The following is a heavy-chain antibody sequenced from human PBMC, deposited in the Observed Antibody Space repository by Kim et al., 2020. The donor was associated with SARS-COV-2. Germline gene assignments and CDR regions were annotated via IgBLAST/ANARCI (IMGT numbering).Heavy chain of an antibody. Sequence: SETLSLTRTVSGGSISSYYWNWIRQPPGRGLEWIGYIYHSGSTNYNPSLKSRVTMSVDTSKNQVSLKLSSVTAADTAIYYCARRDGGSSWKYWYFDLWGRGTLVTVSS. CDR1: GGSISSYY. CDR2: IYHSGST. D-gene: IGHD6-13*01. J-gene: IGHJ2*01. V-gene: IGHV4-59*08. CDR3: ARRDGGSSWKYWYFDL.